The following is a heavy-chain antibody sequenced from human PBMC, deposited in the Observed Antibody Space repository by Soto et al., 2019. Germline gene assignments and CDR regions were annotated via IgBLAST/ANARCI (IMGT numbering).Heavy chain of an antibody. V-gene: IGHV1-24*01. D-gene: IGHD3-3*01. CDR3: ATAVQKLRFLEWLLYNAFDI. J-gene: IGHJ3*02. CDR1: RYTLTELS. CDR2: FDPEDGET. Sequence: ASVKVSCKVCRYTLTELSMHWVRQAPGKGLEWMGGFDPEDGETIYAQKFQGRVTMTEDTSTDTAYMELSSLRSEDTAVYYCATAVQKLRFLEWLLYNAFDIWGQGTMVTVSS.